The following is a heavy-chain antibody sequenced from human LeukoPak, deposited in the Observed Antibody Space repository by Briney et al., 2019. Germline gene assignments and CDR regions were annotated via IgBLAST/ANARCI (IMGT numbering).Heavy chain of an antibody. CDR1: GFTFSSYG. CDR2: ISYDGSNK. J-gene: IGHJ4*02. D-gene: IGHD3-22*01. Sequence: GRSLRLSCAASGFTFSSYGMHWVRQAPGKGLEWVAVISYDGSNKYYADSVKGRFTISRDNSKNTLYLQMNSLRAEDTAVYYCAKDFYYYGSSGYYGVLYWGQGTLVTVSS. V-gene: IGHV3-30*18. CDR3: AKDFYYYGSSGYYGVLY.